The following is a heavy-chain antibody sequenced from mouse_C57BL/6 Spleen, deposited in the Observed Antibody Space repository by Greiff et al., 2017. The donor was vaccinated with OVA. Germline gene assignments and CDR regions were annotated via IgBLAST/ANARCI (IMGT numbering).Heavy chain of an antibody. Sequence: QVQLKESGAELVRPGASVKLSCKASGYTFTDYYINWVKQRPGQGLEWIARIYPGSGNTYYNEKFKGKATLTAEKSSSTAYMQLSSLTSEDSAVYFCAREGYFDYWGQGTTLTVSS. J-gene: IGHJ2*01. CDR3: AREGYFDY. CDR2: IYPGSGNT. V-gene: IGHV1-76*01. CDR1: GYTFTDYY.